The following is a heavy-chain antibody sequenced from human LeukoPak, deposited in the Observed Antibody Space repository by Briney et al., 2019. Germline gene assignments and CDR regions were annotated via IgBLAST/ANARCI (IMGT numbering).Heavy chain of an antibody. Sequence: PGGSLRLSCAASGFTFSNYAMSWVRQAPGKGLEWVSAISGGGGSTNYADSVKGRFTISRDNSKNTLYLQMNSLRAEDTAVYYCAKDLSGTCLNWFDPWGQGTLVTVSS. V-gene: IGHV3-23*01. CDR3: AKDLSGTCLNWFDP. D-gene: IGHD1-26*01. J-gene: IGHJ5*02. CDR1: GFTFSNYA. CDR2: ISGGGGST.